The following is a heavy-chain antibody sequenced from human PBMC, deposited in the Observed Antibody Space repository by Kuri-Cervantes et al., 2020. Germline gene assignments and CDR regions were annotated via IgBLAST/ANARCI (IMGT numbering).Heavy chain of an antibody. J-gene: IGHJ6*02. CDR2: IIPIFGTA. CDR3: ASPLKLYYYYYGMDV. CDR1: GYTFTSYD. Sequence: SVKVSCKASGYTFTSYDINWVRQAPGQGLEWMGGIIPIFGTANYAQKFQGRVTITADESTSTAYMELSSLRSDDTAVYYCASPLKLYYYYYGMDVWGQGTTITVSS. V-gene: IGHV1-69*13. D-gene: IGHD1-1*01.